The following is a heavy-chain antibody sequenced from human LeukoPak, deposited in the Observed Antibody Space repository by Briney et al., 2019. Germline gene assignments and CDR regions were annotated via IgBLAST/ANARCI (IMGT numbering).Heavy chain of an antibody. CDR3: ARRYCSSTSCLLAY. CDR2: ISSTSGSTI. CDR1: GVTFSSYE. Sequence: GGSLRLSCVASGVTFSSYEMNWVRQAPGKGLEWVSYISSTSGSTIYYADSVKGRFTISRDNAKSSLYLQMNSLRAEDTAVYYCARRYCSSTSCLLAYWGQGTLVTVSS. J-gene: IGHJ4*02. V-gene: IGHV3-48*03. D-gene: IGHD2-2*01.